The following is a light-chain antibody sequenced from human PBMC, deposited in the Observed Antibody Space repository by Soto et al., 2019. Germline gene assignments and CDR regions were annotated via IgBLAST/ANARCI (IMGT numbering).Light chain of an antibody. CDR2: GAS. CDR1: QSIASSY. Sequence: EIVLTQSSGTLSLSPGERATLSCRASQSIASSYLAWFQQKPGQAPRLLIYGASSRATGIPDRFSGSGSRTDFTLTITRLEPEDFAVYYCQQYSSSPRFTFGPGTKVDIK. V-gene: IGKV3-20*01. J-gene: IGKJ3*01. CDR3: QQYSSSPRFT.